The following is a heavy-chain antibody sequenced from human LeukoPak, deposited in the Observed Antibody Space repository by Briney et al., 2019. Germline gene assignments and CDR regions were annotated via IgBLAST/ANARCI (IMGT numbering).Heavy chain of an antibody. CDR2: ISAYNGNT. J-gene: IGHJ3*02. Sequence: GASVKVSCKASGYTFTSYGISWVRQAPGQGLEWMGWISAYNGNTNYTQKLQGRVTMTTDTSTSTAYMELRSLRSDDAAVYYCARYSSGWYDAFDIWGQGTMVTVSS. CDR3: ARYSSGWYDAFDI. CDR1: GYTFTSYG. V-gene: IGHV1-18*01. D-gene: IGHD6-19*01.